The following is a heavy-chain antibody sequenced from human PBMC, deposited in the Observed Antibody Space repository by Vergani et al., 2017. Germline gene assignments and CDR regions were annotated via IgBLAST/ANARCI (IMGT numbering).Heavy chain of an antibody. CDR1: GFTFSDHY. V-gene: IGHV3-15*01. J-gene: IGHJ4*02. CDR2: TKSKTDGGTT. CDR3: TTVTFDY. Sequence: EVQLVESGGGLVQPGGSLRLSCAASGFTFSDHYMDWVRQAPGKGLEWVGRTKSKTDGGTTDYAAPVKGRFTSSRDDSKNTLYLQTNNLRTEDTAVYYCTTVTFDYWGQGTLVTVSS.